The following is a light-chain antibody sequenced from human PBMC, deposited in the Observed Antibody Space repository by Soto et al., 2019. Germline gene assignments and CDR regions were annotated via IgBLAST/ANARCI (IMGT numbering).Light chain of an antibody. CDR1: QSLVNSDGNTY. J-gene: IGKJ1*01. CDR3: MQGSHWPRT. V-gene: IGKV2-30*01. Sequence: EVVMTQSPLSLPVTLGQPASISCRSSQSLVNSDGNTYLNWFQQRPGQSPRRLIYKVSNRDSGVPDRFSGSGSGTDFTLKISRVEAEDVGGYYCMQGSHWPRTFGQGTKVEIK. CDR2: KVS.